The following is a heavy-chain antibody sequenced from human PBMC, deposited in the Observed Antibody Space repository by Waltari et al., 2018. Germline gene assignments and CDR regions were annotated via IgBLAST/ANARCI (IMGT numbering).Heavy chain of an antibody. J-gene: IGHJ4*02. Sequence: QITLKESGPTLVKPTQTLTLTCTFSGFSLSTSGVGVGWIRQPPGKALEWLALIYWNDDKRYSPSLKSRLTITKDTSKNQVVLTMTNMDPVDTATYYCAHFAYDILTGYVGLDYWGQGTLVTVSS. D-gene: IGHD3-9*01. CDR1: GFSLSTSGVG. V-gene: IGHV2-5*01. CDR2: IYWNDDK. CDR3: AHFAYDILTGYVGLDY.